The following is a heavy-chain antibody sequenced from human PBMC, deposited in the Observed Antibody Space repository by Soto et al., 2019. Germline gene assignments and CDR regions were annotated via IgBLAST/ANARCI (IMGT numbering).Heavy chain of an antibody. CDR2: IIPIFGTA. V-gene: IGHV1-69*13. CDR1: GGTFSSYA. Sequence: ASVKVSCKASGGTFSSYAISWVRQAPGQGLEWMGGIIPIFGTANYAQKFQGRVTITADETTSTAYMELSSLRSEDPAEYYCGRDGTWWDYYILSARRGYWSDPRGQGNLVPVSS. CDR3: GRDGTWWDYYILSARRGYWSDP. J-gene: IGHJ5*02. D-gene: IGHD3-9*01.